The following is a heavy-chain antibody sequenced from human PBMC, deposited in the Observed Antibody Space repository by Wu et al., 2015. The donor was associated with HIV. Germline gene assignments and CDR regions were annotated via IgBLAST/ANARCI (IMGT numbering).Heavy chain of an antibody. Sequence: QVQLVQSGTEVKKPGASVKVFCRASGYAFTDSYIHWVRQAPGHGLEWVGIINPSSGSTSYAQNFKGRVTMSRDTSTATVYMELSSLRSEDTAVYSCARAGGFCSGTSCLDLWGQGTLVTV. V-gene: IGHV1-46*01. CDR1: GYAFTDSY. J-gene: IGHJ5*02. D-gene: IGHD2-2*03. CDR3: ARAGGFCSGTSCLDL. CDR2: INPSSGST.